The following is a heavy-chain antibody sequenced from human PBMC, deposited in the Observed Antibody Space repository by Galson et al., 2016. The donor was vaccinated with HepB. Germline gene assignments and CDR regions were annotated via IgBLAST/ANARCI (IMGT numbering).Heavy chain of an antibody. J-gene: IGHJ5*02. Sequence: SETLSLTCIVSTDSMSPYYWSWIRQSPGKRLEWIGYVFFLGNTTYNPSLERRVTISLDTTRKHFSLSLKSMTAADTAVYYCARHRGASFDAWGQGILSPSPQ. V-gene: IGHV4-59*08. CDR1: TDSMSPYY. CDR2: VFFLGNT. CDR3: ARHRGASFDA.